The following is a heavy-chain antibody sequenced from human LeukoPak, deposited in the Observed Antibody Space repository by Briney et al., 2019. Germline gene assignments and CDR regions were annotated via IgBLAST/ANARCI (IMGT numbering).Heavy chain of an antibody. CDR3: ARARYYIFDY. J-gene: IGHJ4*02. D-gene: IGHD3-10*01. CDR2: IKTDGSAI. Sequence: GGSLRLSCVPSGFTFNDYWIHWVRQAPGKGLSWVSAIKTDGSAIHYADSWKGRFTISRDNAKSTVYLQMNSRKPEETALYFVARARYYIFDYWGQGGPVTVYS. V-gene: IGHV3-74*01. CDR1: GFTFNDYW.